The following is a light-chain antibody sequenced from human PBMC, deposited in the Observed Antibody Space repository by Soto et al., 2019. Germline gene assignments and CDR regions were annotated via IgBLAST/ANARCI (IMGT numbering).Light chain of an antibody. CDR3: SSYAGSSNV. CDR2: EVN. V-gene: IGLV2-8*01. J-gene: IGLJ1*01. Sequence: QSALTQPVSVSGSPGQSITIPCTGTSSDVGGYNYVSWYQQHPGKAPKLMIYEVNKRPSGVPDRFSGSKSGNTASLTVSGLQAEDEADYYCSSYAGSSNVFGTGTKVTVL. CDR1: SSDVGGYNY.